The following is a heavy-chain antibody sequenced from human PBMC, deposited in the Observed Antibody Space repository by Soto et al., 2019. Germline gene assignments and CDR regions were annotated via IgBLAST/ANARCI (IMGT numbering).Heavy chain of an antibody. Sequence: QVQLVQSGAEVKKPGSSVKVSCKASGGTFSSYAISWVRQAPGQGLEWMGGIIPIFGTANYAQKFQGRVTITADESTSTAYMELSSLRSEDTAVYYCAEYYYDSSGYYEYFQHWSQGTLVTVSS. V-gene: IGHV1-69*01. CDR1: GGTFSSYA. CDR2: IIPIFGTA. D-gene: IGHD3-22*01. CDR3: AEYYYDSSGYYEYFQH. J-gene: IGHJ1*01.